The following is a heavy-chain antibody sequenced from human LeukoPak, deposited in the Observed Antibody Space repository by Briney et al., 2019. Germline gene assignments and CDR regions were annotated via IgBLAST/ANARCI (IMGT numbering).Heavy chain of an antibody. J-gene: IGHJ4*02. CDR3: AKGVGATPFDY. CDR1: GFTFSTDA. Sequence: GGSLRLSCAASGFTFSTDAMSWVRQAPGKGLEWVSAIGGSGGSTYYADSVKGRFTISRDSSKNTLYMQMNSLRAEDKAVYYCAKGVGATPFDYWGQGTLVTVSS. CDR2: IGGSGGST. V-gene: IGHV3-23*01. D-gene: IGHD1-26*01.